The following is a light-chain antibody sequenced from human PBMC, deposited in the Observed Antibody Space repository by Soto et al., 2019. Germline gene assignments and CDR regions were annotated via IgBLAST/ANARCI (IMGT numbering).Light chain of an antibody. CDR1: QSVRSN. Sequence: EIVLTQSPGTLSLSPGERATLSCRASQSVRSNFLAWYQQKPGQAPRLLIYGASSRATGIPDRFSGSGSGTEFTLTISSLQSEDFAVYYCQQYNNWITFGQGTRLEIK. J-gene: IGKJ5*01. CDR2: GAS. V-gene: IGKV3D-15*01. CDR3: QQYNNWIT.